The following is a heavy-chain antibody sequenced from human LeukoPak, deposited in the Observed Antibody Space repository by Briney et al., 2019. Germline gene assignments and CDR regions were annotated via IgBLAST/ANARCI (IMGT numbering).Heavy chain of an antibody. CDR1: GYTFTGYY. D-gene: IGHD4-11*01. J-gene: IGHJ6*03. CDR2: INPNSGGT. V-gene: IGHV1-2*02. CDR3: ASNSNSGYYYYYMDV. Sequence: ASVKVSCKASGYTFTGYYMHWVRQAPGQGLEWMGWINPNSGGTNYEQKFQGRVTMTRDTSISTAYMELSRLRSDDTAVYYCASNSNSGYYYYYMDVWGKGTTVTVSS.